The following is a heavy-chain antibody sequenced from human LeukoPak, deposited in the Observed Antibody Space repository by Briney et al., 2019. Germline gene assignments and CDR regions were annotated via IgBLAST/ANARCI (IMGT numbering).Heavy chain of an antibody. V-gene: IGHV4-34*01. CDR3: ARFVTYYYDSSGNFRGVLFFDP. CDR2: INHSGST. Sequence: SETLSLTCAVYGGSFSGYYWSWIRQPPGKGLEWIGEINHSGSTNYNPSFKSRVTISVDTSKNQISLKLSSVTAADTAVYYCARFVTYYYDSSGNFRGVLFFDPWGQGTLVTVSS. J-gene: IGHJ5*02. CDR1: GGSFSGYY. D-gene: IGHD3-22*01.